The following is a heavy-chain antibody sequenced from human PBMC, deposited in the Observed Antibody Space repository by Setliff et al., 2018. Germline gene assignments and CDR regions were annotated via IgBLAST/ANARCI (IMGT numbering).Heavy chain of an antibody. J-gene: IGHJ6*02. Sequence: SETLSLTCTVSGGSISSGTYYWSWIRQPAGKGLEWIGRLHTSGSIDYNPSLKSRVTISVDTSKNQFSLKLRSVTAADTAVYYCARLSWDGLRYHGLDVWGQGTTVTVS. CDR2: LHTSGSI. V-gene: IGHV4-61*02. CDR3: ARLSWDGLRYHGLDV. CDR1: GGSISSGTYY. D-gene: IGHD3-10*01.